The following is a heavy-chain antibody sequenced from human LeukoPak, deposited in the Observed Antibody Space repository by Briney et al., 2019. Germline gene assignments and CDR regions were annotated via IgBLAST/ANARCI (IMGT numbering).Heavy chain of an antibody. CDR2: IYYSGST. D-gene: IGHD1-14*01. CDR1: GGSISSYY. V-gene: IGHV4-59*08. Sequence: SGTLSLTRTVSGGSISSYYWSWIRQPPGKGLEWIAYIYYSGSTNYNASLKSRVTISVDTSKNQVSLKLSSVTAADTAVYYCARHLRNYFDYWGQGTQVTVSS. CDR3: ARHLRNYFDY. J-gene: IGHJ4*02.